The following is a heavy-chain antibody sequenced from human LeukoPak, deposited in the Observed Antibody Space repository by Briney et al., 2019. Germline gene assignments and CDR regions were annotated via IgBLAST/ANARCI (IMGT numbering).Heavy chain of an antibody. J-gene: IGHJ4*02. CDR1: GFSLGTRGVG. CDR3: AHRRGDYDFWSGYYTGYYFDY. CDR2: IYWDDDK. V-gene: IGHV2-5*02. Sequence: SGPTLVKPTQTLTLTCTFSGFSLGTRGVGVGWIRQPPGKALEWLSLIYWDDDKRYSPSLKSRLTITKDTSKNQVVLTMTNMDPVDTATYYCAHRRGDYDFWSGYYTGYYFDYWGQGTLVTVSS. D-gene: IGHD3-3*01.